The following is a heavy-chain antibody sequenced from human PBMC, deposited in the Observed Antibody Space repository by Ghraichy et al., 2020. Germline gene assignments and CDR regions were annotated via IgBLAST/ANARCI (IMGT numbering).Heavy chain of an antibody. CDR2: ISSSGSTV. CDR3: ARKCSSSSCGYDHGMDV. V-gene: IGHV3-48*03. J-gene: IGHJ6*02. CDR1: GFTFRNYE. Sequence: LSLTCAASGFTFRNYEVNWVRQAPGKGLEWVSYISSSGSTVYYADSVKGRFTISRDNAKNSLFLQMSSLRAEDTAVYYCARKCSSSSCGYDHGMDVWGQGTTVTVS. D-gene: IGHD2-2*01.